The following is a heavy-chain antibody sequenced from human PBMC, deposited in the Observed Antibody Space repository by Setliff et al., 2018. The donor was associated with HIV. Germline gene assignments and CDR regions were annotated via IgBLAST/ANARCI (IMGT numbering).Heavy chain of an antibody. D-gene: IGHD1-26*01. J-gene: IGHJ4*02. CDR1: GVSFSDYF. Sequence: SETLSLTCGVYGVSFSDYFWSWIRQSPGKGLEWIGEINHSGSTNYNMSLWSRVTISLDASRNQFSLELISVTAADTAVYYCAGGPGTTSIDYWAQGTLVTVSS. CDR2: INHSGST. CDR3: AGGPGTTSIDY. V-gene: IGHV4-34*01.